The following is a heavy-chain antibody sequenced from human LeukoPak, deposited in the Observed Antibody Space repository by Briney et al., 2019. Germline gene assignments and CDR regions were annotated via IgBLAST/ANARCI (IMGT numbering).Heavy chain of an antibody. D-gene: IGHD1-1*01. CDR1: GFMFNTYA. CDR3: AKDQVHGDLTIYYYYGMDV. Sequence: PGGSLRLSCAASGFMFNTYAMSWVRQSPGKGLEWVSTVSDGGGRTFYADSVKGRFTISRDNSKNKLDLQMNSLRAEDTAVYYCAKDQVHGDLTIYYYYGMDVWGQGTTVTVSS. V-gene: IGHV3-23*01. CDR2: VSDGGGRT. J-gene: IGHJ6*02.